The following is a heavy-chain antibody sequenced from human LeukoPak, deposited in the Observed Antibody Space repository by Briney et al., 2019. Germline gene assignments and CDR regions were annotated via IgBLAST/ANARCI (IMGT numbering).Heavy chain of an antibody. V-gene: IGHV3-7*01. CDR2: IKQDGSEK. CDR3: ARGAAMVTRYYYYMDV. CDR1: GFTFSSYW. J-gene: IGHJ6*03. D-gene: IGHD5-18*01. Sequence: GGSLRLSCAASGFTFSSYWMSWVRQAPGKGLEWVANIKQDGSEKYYVDSVKGRFTISRDNVKKSLYLQMNSLRAEDTAVYYCARGAAMVTRYYYYMDVWGKGTTVTVSS.